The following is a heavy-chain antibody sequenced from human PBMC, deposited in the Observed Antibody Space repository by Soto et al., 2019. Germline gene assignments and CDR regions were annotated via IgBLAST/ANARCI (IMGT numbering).Heavy chain of an antibody. D-gene: IGHD2-2*01. CDR3: AADPPLGYCTSTSCQMNWFDP. CDR2: IVVGSGNT. Sequence: GASVKVSCKASGFTFSTTAVQWVRQARGQRLEWIGWIVVGSGNTNYAQKFRERATLSRDMSTSTVYMELSSLRSEDTAVYYCAADPPLGYCTSTSCQMNWFDPWGQGTLVTVSS. J-gene: IGHJ5*02. V-gene: IGHV1-58*01. CDR1: GFTFSTTA.